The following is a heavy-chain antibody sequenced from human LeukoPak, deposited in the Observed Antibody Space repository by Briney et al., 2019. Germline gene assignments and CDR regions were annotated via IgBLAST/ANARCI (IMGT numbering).Heavy chain of an antibody. D-gene: IGHD2-2*03. V-gene: IGHV1-24*01. J-gene: IGHJ5*02. CDR3: ATGHSTGYHYWFDP. CDR2: LDRESGET. CDR1: GSALSDLA. Sequence: GSVKVSCKVSGSALSDLAMQWVRQVPGKGLEWMGGLDRESGETLYSDKFQGRVTMAQDTSTDTAYMDLTSLTSEDTAVYYCATGHSTGYHYWFDPWGQGTLVTVSS.